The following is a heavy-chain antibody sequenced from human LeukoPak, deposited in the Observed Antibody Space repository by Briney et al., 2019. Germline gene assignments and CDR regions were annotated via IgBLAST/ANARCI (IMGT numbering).Heavy chain of an antibody. CDR2: ISSSSSYI. CDR3: AKFAQRYCSGGSCHPFDY. V-gene: IGHV3-21*04. CDR1: GFTFSSYS. D-gene: IGHD2-15*01. Sequence: GGSLRLSCAASGFTFSSYSMNWVRQAPGKGLEWVSSISSSSSYIYHADSVKGRFTISRDNAKNSLYLQMNSLRAEDTAAYYCAKFAQRYCSGGSCHPFDYWGQGTLVTVSS. J-gene: IGHJ4*02.